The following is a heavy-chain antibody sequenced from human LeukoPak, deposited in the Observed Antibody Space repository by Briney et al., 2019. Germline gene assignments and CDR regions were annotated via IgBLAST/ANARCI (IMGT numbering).Heavy chain of an antibody. J-gene: IGHJ4*02. D-gene: IGHD3-9*01. CDR3: ARVLRYFDWLFDY. CDR2: IYYSGST. CDR1: GGSISSYY. Sequence: PSETLSLTCTVSGGSISSYYWSWLRQPPGKGLEWIGYIYYSGSTNYNPSLKSRVTISVDTSKNQFSLKLSSVTAADTAVYYCARVLRYFDWLFDYWGQGTLVTVSS. V-gene: IGHV4-59*01.